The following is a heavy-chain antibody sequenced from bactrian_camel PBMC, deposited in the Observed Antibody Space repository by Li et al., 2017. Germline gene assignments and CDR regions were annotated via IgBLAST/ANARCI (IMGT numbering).Heavy chain of an antibody. CDR1: GFVYSSYC. CDR2: IDSDGLT. Sequence: ASGFVYSSYCMAWFRQRPGNRREGVATIDSDGLTVYAGPVKGRFTISKDNVNQSLYLQMHRLIPDDTATYYCHVTGVAALWDCYKGFFFNDTATPEIYT. D-gene: IGHD2*01. V-gene: IGHV3S29*01.